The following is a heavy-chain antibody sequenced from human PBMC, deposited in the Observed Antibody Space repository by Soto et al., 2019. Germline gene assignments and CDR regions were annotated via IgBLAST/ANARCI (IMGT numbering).Heavy chain of an antibody. Sequence: QLWGSLRLSCAASRFTFSAYEMHWFRQAPGKGLEWVSYISTSGSTVYYADSVKGRFTVSRDNTRNSLYLQMDSLRDEDTALYYCVRYCGTTLCNGVATRTFDYWGQGTLVTVSS. CDR2: ISTSGSTV. D-gene: IGHD5-12*01. CDR1: RFTFSAYE. V-gene: IGHV3-48*03. J-gene: IGHJ4*02. CDR3: VRYCGTTLCNGVATRTFDY.